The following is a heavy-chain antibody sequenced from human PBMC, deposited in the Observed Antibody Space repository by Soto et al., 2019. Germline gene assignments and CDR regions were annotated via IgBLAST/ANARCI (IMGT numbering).Heavy chain of an antibody. Sequence: ASVKVSCKASGYTFTSDGISWVRQAPGQVLEWMGLISAYNGNTNYAQKLQGRVTITTDTSTSTAYMQLRSLRSDDKAVYYCARWGSGYDIYYYCYGMNVWGQGTTVTVSS. V-gene: IGHV1-18*01. CDR1: GYTFTSDG. D-gene: IGHD5-12*01. CDR2: ISAYNGNT. J-gene: IGHJ6*02. CDR3: ARWGSGYDIYYYCYGMNV.